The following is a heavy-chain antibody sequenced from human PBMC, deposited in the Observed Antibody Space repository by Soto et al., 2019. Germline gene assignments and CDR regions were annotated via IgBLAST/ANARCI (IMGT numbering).Heavy chain of an antibody. CDR2: IYHSGST. J-gene: IGHJ3*02. CDR3: ARDRSSPMWDAFDI. D-gene: IGHD6-6*01. Sequence: PSENLSLTCAVSGYSTSSGYYWGWIRQPPGKGLEWIGSIYHSGSTYYNPSLKSRVTISVDTSKNQFSLKLSSVTAADTAVYYCARDRSSPMWDAFDIWGQGTMVTVSS. CDR1: GYSTSSGYY. V-gene: IGHV4-38-2*02.